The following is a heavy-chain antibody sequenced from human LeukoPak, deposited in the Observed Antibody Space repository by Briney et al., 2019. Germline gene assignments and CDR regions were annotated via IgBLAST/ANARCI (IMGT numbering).Heavy chain of an antibody. V-gene: IGHV3-23*01. CDR1: GFTFSTYT. CDR2: IGSSGGGI. D-gene: IGHD2-15*01. Sequence: PGGSLRLSCAASGFTFSTYTMYWVRHPPGKRLEWVSIIGSSGGGIHYADSVKGRFTISRDNSKNALYLQMNSLRAEDTAVYYCARDPAYCSGGSCKYYYYGMDVWGQGTTVTVSS. CDR3: ARDPAYCSGGSCKYYYYGMDV. J-gene: IGHJ6*02.